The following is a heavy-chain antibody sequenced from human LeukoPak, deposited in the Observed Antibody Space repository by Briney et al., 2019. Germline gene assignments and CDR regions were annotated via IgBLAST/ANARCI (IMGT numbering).Heavy chain of an antibody. J-gene: IGHJ4*02. CDR3: ARDGGVAATIDY. CDR1: GFTFNSYA. CDR2: ISYDGSNK. D-gene: IGHD2-15*01. V-gene: IGHV3-30-3*01. Sequence: GGSLRLSCAPSGFTFNSYAMHWVRQAPGKGLEWVAVISYDGSNKYYTDSVKGRFTISRDNSKNTLYLQMNSLRAEDMALYYCARDGGVAATIDYWGQGILVTVSS.